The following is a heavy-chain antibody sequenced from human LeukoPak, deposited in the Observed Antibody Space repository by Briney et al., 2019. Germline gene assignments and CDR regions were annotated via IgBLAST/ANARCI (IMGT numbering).Heavy chain of an antibody. CDR1: GYTFPSYA. V-gene: IGHV1-3*01. J-gene: IGHJ4*02. D-gene: IGHD6-13*01. Sequence: PPMKVSCKASGYTFPSYATPWVRQAPGQRLEWMGWINAGNGNTKYSQKFQGRDTITRDTSASTAYMELSSLRSEDTAVYYCARDRSPYPLIAEGSYDYWGQGTLVTVSS. CDR3: ARDRSPYPLIAEGSYDY. CDR2: INAGNGNT.